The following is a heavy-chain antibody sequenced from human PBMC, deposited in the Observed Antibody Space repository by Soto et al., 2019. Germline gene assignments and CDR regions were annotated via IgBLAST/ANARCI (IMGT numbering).Heavy chain of an antibody. V-gene: IGHV4-39*01. D-gene: IGHD2-15*01. CDR3: VRHRYCSGATCYHLDNWFDP. CDR2: ISYSGST. J-gene: IGHJ5*02. Sequence: SETLSLTCAVSSGSISSSNWWSWVRQPPGKGLEWIATISYSGSTYYNPSLQSRVTMSVDTSKNQFSLNLSSVTAADTAVYFCVRHRYCSGATCYHLDNWFDPFGQGTLVTISS. CDR1: SGSISSSNW.